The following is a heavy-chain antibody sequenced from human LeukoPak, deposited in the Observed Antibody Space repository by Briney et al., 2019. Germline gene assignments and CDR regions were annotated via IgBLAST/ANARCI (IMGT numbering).Heavy chain of an antibody. V-gene: IGHV3-9*01. J-gene: IGHJ4*02. CDR1: EFTFSSYS. D-gene: IGHD5-18*01. CDR2: ISWNSGSI. CDR3: AKGGDTAMDPFDY. Sequence: SLRLSCAASEFTFSSYSMNWVRQAPGKGLEWVSGISWNSGSIGYADSVKGRFTISRDNAKNSLYLQMNSLRAEDTALYYCAKGGDTAMDPFDYWGQGTLVTVSS.